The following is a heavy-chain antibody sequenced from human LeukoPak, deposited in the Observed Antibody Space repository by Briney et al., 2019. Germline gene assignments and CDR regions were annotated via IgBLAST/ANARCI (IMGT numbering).Heavy chain of an antibody. CDR1: GGSFSGYY. D-gene: IGHD3-10*01. CDR2: INHSGST. Sequence: PSETLSLTCAVYGGSFSGYYWSWIRQPPGKGLEWIGEINHSGSTNYNPSLKSRVTISVDTSKNQFSLKLSSVTAADTAVYYCARAHSGAYYGSGSYQTWGQGTLVTVSS. J-gene: IGHJ4*02. V-gene: IGHV4-34*01. CDR3: ARAHSGAYYGSGSYQT.